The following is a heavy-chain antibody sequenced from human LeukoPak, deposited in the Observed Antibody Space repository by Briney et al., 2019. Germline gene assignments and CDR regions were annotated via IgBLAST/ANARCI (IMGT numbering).Heavy chain of an antibody. CDR2: ISYDGSYK. CDR3: ARGLRYFDWLEPLDY. D-gene: IGHD3-9*01. Sequence: GRSLRLSCAASGFTFSNYAIHWVRQAPGKGLEWVAVISYDGSYKLYADSVKGRFTISRDNAKNSLYLQMNSLRAEDTAVYYCARGLRYFDWLEPLDYWGQGTLVTVSS. CDR1: GFTFSNYA. V-gene: IGHV3-30-3*01. J-gene: IGHJ4*02.